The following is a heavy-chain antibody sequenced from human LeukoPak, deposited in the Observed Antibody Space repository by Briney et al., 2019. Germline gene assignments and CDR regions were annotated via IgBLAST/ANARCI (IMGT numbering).Heavy chain of an antibody. V-gene: IGHV3-33*08. D-gene: IGHD3-22*01. Sequence: PGGSLRLSCAASGFAFSTFGMYWVRQAPGKGLEWVAVIWYDGSNKYYADSVKGRFTISRDNSKNTLYLQMNSLRAEDTAVYYCARVLLPLHGMDVWGQGTTVTVSS. CDR2: IWYDGSNK. CDR3: ARVLLPLHGMDV. J-gene: IGHJ6*02. CDR1: GFAFSTFG.